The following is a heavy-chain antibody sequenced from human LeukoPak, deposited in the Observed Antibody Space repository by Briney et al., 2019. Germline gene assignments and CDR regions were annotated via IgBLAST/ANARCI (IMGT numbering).Heavy chain of an antibody. V-gene: IGHV1-18*01. D-gene: IGHD6-6*01. Sequence: ASVQVSCKTSGYIFAHNGISWVRQAPGQGPEWMGWISAYNGDTNYAQKFQGRVTITADESTSTAYMELSSLRSEDTAVYYCAREYSSSSLPDYWGQGTLVTVSS. CDR2: ISAYNGDT. CDR1: GYIFAHNG. CDR3: AREYSSSSLPDY. J-gene: IGHJ4*02.